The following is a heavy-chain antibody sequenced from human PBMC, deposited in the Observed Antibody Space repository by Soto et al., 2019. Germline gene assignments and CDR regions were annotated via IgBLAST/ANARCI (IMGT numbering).Heavy chain of an antibody. Sequence: GGSLRLPCAASGFTFSSYAMHCVRQAPGKGLEWVAVISYDGSNKYYADSVKGRFTISRDNSKNTLYLQMNSLRAEDTAVYYCARDSSRRSFWSPYVGYWGQGTLVTVSS. CDR1: GFTFSSYA. J-gene: IGHJ4*02. D-gene: IGHD1-26*01. V-gene: IGHV3-30-3*01. CDR2: ISYDGSNK. CDR3: ARDSSRRSFWSPYVGY.